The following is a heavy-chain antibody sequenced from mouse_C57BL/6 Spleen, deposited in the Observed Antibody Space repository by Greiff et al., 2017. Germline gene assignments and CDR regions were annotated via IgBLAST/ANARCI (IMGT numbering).Heavy chain of an antibody. Sequence: EVQLQQSGPELVKPGASVKMSCKASGYTFTDYNMHWVKQSHGKSLEGIGYINPNNGGTSYNQKFKGKATLTVNKSSSTAYMELRSLTSEDSAVYYCARDGNWGYFDVWGTGTTVTVSS. CDR3: ARDGNWGYFDV. J-gene: IGHJ1*03. CDR2: INPNNGGT. D-gene: IGHD2-1*01. V-gene: IGHV1-22*01. CDR1: GYTFTDYN.